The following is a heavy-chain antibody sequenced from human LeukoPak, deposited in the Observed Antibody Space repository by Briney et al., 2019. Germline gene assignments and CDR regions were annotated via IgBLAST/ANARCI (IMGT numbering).Heavy chain of an antibody. CDR3: ARASGSGWHY. J-gene: IGHJ4*02. CDR2: IYTSGST. CDR1: GGSISSGSYY. D-gene: IGHD6-19*01. V-gene: IGHV4-61*02. Sequence: SQTLSLTCTVSGGSISSGSYYWSWIRQPAGKGLEGIGRIYTSGSTNYNPSLKRRVTISVDTSKNQFSLKLSSVTAADTAVYYCARASGSGWHYWGQGTLVTVSS.